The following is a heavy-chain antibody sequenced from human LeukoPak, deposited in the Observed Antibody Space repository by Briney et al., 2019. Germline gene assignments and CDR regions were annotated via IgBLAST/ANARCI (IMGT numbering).Heavy chain of an antibody. CDR1: GFTFSSYA. V-gene: IGHV3-23*01. Sequence: GGSLRLSCAASGFTFSSYAISWVRQAPGKGLEWVSAISGSGGSTYYADSVKGRFTISRDNSKNTLYLQMNSLRAEDTAVYYCAKAPYSSSSGGHDYWGQGTLVTVSS. D-gene: IGHD6-6*01. J-gene: IGHJ4*02. CDR3: AKAPYSSSSGGHDY. CDR2: ISGSGGST.